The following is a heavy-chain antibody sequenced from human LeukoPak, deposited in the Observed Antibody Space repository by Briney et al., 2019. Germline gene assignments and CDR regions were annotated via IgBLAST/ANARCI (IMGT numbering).Heavy chain of an antibody. CDR1: GDSISSRTYY. CDR2: IWNSGST. CDR3: ARQKCTSASCLTKNAFDI. Sequence: SETLSLTCSVSGDSISSRTYYWTWIRQHPEKGLEWIGYIWNSGSTNYNPALKSRVSISVDTSKNQFSLDLSSVTAADTAVYYCARQKCTSASCLTKNAFDIWGQGTMVTVSS. V-gene: IGHV4-30-4*08. J-gene: IGHJ3*02. D-gene: IGHD2-2*01.